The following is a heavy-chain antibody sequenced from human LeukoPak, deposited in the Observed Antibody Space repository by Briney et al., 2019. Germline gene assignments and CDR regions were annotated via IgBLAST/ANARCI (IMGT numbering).Heavy chain of an antibody. CDR3: ARDVVKAAADTAADS. D-gene: IGHD6-13*01. V-gene: IGHV1-2*02. CDR2: MNPNNGGI. CDR1: GYTFIDYY. J-gene: IGHJ5*01. Sequence: ASVKVSCKASGYTFIDYYIHWMRQAPGQGLEWMGWMNPNNGGINYEQKFQGRVTMTRDTSTATAYMELSRLSSDDTAIYYCARDVVKAAADTAADSWGQGTLVTVSS.